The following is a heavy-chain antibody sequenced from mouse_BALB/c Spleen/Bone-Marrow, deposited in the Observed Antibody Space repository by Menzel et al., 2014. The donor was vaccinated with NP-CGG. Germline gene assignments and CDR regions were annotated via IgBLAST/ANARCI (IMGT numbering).Heavy chain of an antibody. Sequence: VKLMESGAELMKPGASVKISCKATGYTFSSYWIEWVKQRPGHGLEWIGEILPGSGSTNYNEKFKGKATFTADTSSNTAYMQLSSLTSGDSAVYYCARRVTTANYWGQGTTLTVSS. CDR3: ARRVTTANY. V-gene: IGHV1-9*01. J-gene: IGHJ2*01. D-gene: IGHD1-2*01. CDR1: GYTFSSYW. CDR2: ILPGSGST.